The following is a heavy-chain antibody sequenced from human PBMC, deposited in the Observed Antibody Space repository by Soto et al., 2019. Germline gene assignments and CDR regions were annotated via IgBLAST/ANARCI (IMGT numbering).Heavy chain of an antibody. CDR3: ARTDGDLDY. D-gene: IGHD4-17*01. J-gene: IGHJ4*02. Sequence: QVQLVQSGAEVKKPGASVKVSCKASGYTFTSYDINWVRQATGQGLEWMGWMNPNSGNTGHAQKFQGRITMTRNTSLRAAYMELSSLRSDDTVLYYCARTDGDLDYWGQGTLVTVSS. V-gene: IGHV1-8*01. CDR2: MNPNSGNT. CDR1: GYTFTSYD.